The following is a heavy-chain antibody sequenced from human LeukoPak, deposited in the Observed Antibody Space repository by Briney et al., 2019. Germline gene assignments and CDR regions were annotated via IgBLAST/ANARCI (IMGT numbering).Heavy chain of an antibody. D-gene: IGHD3-3*01. J-gene: IGHJ4*02. CDR2: ISDSGGGT. CDR3: ARAHYDFNFDY. CDR1: GFTFSNYA. Sequence: PGGSLRLSCAASGFTFSNYAMTWVRQAPEKGLKWVSSISDSGGGTYYADSVKGRFTISRDNAKNSLYLQMNSLRAEDTAVYYCARAHYDFNFDYWGQGTLVTVSS. V-gene: IGHV3-23*01.